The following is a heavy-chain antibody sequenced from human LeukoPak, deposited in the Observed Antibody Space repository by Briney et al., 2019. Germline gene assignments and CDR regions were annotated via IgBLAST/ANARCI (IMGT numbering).Heavy chain of an antibody. J-gene: IGHJ4*02. Sequence: SETLSLTCTVSGGSISSYYWGWIRQPPGKGLEWIGYIYDSGSTNYNPSLKSRVTISVDTSRNQFSLKLSSATAADTAVYYCARDGDLGSGSYDYWGQGTLVTVSS. CDR1: GGSISSYY. CDR2: IYDSGST. CDR3: ARDGDLGSGSYDY. D-gene: IGHD3-10*01. V-gene: IGHV4-59*01.